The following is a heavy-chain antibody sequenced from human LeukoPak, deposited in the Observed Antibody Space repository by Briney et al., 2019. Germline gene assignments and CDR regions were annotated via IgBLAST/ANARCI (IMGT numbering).Heavy chain of an antibody. CDR3: ARRVVVAAFEDDAFDI. Sequence: SETLSLTCTVSGGSISSGGYYWNWIRQPPGKGLEWIGYIYYSGSTNYNPSLKSRVTISVDTSKNQFSLKLTSVTAADTAVYYCARRVVVAAFEDDAFDIWGQGTMVTVSS. CDR1: GGSISSGGYY. CDR2: IYYSGST. D-gene: IGHD2-15*01. V-gene: IGHV4-61*08. J-gene: IGHJ3*02.